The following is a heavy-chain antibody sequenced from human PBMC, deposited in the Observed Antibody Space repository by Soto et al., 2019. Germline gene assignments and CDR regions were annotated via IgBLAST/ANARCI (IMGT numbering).Heavy chain of an antibody. V-gene: IGHV1-69*06. CDR3: AREEATVTYYYYGMDV. CDR2: IIPIFGTA. Sequence: SVKVSCKASGGTFSSYAISWVRQAPGQGLEWMGGIIPIFGTANYAQKFQGRVTITADNTTSTAYMELSSLRSEDTAVYYCAREEATVTYYYYGMDVWGQGTTVTVSS. CDR1: GGTFSSYA. D-gene: IGHD4-4*01. J-gene: IGHJ6*02.